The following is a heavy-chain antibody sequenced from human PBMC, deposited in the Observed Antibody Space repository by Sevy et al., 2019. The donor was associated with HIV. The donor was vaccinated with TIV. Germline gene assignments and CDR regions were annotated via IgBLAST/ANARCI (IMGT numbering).Heavy chain of an antibody. CDR2: ISFSGGST. CDR3: AKDRVSGTYYTGDFDY. CDR1: GFTFSTYA. Sequence: QLGGSLRLSCAASGFTFSTYAMTWVRQAPGKGLEWVSVISFSGGSTYYADSVKGRFTISRDNSKNTLYLQMISLRAEDTAVYYCAKDRVSGTYYTGDFDYWGQGTLVTVSS. J-gene: IGHJ4*02. V-gene: IGHV3-23*01. D-gene: IGHD3-10*01.